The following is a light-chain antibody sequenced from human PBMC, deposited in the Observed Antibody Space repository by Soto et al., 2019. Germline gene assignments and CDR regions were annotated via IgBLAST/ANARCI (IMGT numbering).Light chain of an antibody. V-gene: IGKV3-15*01. J-gene: IGKJ1*01. Sequence: EIVLTQSPGALSLSPGEGATLACRASQSVSSNLAWYQQKPGQAPRLLIYGASTRATGIPARFSGSGSGTEFTLTISSLQSEDFAVYYCQQYGDRPRTFGQGTKV. CDR3: QQYGDRPRT. CDR1: QSVSSN. CDR2: GAS.